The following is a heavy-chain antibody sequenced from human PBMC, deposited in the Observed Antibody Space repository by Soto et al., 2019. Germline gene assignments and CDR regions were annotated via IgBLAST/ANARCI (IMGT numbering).Heavy chain of an antibody. V-gene: IGHV6-1*01. CDR1: GDSVSSNSAA. D-gene: IGHD2-8*01. CDR3: VRDLPIPIVLMVPGAFDI. J-gene: IGHJ3*02. Sequence: PSQTLSLTGAISGDSVSSNSAAWNWIRQSPSRGLEWLGRTYYRSKWYNDYAVSVKSRITINPDTSKNQFSLQLNSVTPEDTAVYYCVRDLPIPIVLMVPGAFDIWGQGTMVTVSS. CDR2: TYYRSKWYN.